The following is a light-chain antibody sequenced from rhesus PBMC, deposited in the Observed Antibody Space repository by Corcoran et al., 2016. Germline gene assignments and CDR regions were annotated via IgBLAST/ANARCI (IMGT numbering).Light chain of an antibody. V-gene: IGKV3-35*01. CDR3: QQSSNWPWT. J-gene: IGKJ1*01. CDR1: QRVSRS. Sequence: EIVLTQSPATLSLSPGERATLSCRASQRVSRSLAWYQQKPGQTPRLLMYDASTRDTGIPDRFRGSGCGTDITLTISRLEPEDVGVYYCQQSSNWPWTFDQGTKVEIK. CDR2: DAS.